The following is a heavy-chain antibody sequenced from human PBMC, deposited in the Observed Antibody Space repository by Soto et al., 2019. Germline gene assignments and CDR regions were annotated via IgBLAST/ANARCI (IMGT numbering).Heavy chain of an antibody. D-gene: IGHD4-17*01. CDR1: GFTFSSYA. Sequence: QVQLVESGGGVVQPGRSLRLSCAASGFTFSSYAMHWVRQAPGKGLEWVAVISYDGSNKYYADSVKGRFTISRDNSKNTLYLQMNSLRAEDTAVYYCAREDSGDYVGPYPFDYWGQGTLVTVSS. CDR2: ISYDGSNK. V-gene: IGHV3-30-3*01. J-gene: IGHJ4*02. CDR3: AREDSGDYVGPYPFDY.